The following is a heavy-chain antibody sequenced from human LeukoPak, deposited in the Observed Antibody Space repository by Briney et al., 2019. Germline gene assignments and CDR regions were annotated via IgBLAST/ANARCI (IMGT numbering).Heavy chain of an antibody. Sequence: GGSLRLSCAASGFTFSKNAMSWVRQAPWKGLEWVSPISGSGGSTYYADSVKGRFTISRDNSKNTLYLQMNSLRAEDTAVYYCAKDLGCGGSYFCYFDYWGQGTLVTVSS. CDR3: AKDLGCGGSYFCYFDY. D-gene: IGHD1-26*01. CDR1: GFTFSKNA. CDR2: ISGSGGST. J-gene: IGHJ4*02. V-gene: IGHV3-23*01.